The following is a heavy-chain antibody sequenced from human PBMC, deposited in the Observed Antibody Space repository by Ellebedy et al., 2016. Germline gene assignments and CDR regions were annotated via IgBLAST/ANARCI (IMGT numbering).Heavy chain of an antibody. V-gene: IGHV3-23*01. Sequence: GGSLRLSXVASGFAFRNFFMTWVRQAPGKGLEWVSTISADGRDAYFADSVRGRFTISRDNSKSTLYLQMNSLGAEDTAIYYCREGHYSDVWGQGTLVTVSS. D-gene: IGHD2-15*01. J-gene: IGHJ1*01. CDR2: ISADGRDA. CDR1: GFAFRNFF. CDR3: REGHYSDV.